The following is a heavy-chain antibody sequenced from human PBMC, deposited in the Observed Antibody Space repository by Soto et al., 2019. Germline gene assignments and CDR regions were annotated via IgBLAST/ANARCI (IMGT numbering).Heavy chain of an antibody. J-gene: IGHJ3*02. V-gene: IGHV4-30-4*01. Sequence: QVQLQESGPGLVKPSQTLSLTCTVSGGSISSGDYYWSWIRQPPGKGLEWIGYIYYSGSTYYNPALKSRVTISVDTSTTQFSLKLSSVTAADTAVYYCARAGYYDSRGPYAFDIWGQGTMVTVSS. CDR1: GGSISSGDYY. CDR3: ARAGYYDSRGPYAFDI. CDR2: IYYSGST. D-gene: IGHD3-22*01.